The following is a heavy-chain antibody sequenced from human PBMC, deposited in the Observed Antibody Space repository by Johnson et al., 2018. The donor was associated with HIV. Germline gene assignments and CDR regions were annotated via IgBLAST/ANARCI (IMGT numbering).Heavy chain of an antibody. D-gene: IGHD2-2*01. CDR3: ARGDIVVVPAATRAQDAFDL. V-gene: IGHV3-11*04. J-gene: IGHJ3*01. Sequence: QVQLVESGGGLVKPGGSLRLSCAASGFTFSDYYMSWIRQAPGKGLEWVSYISSSGSTIYYADSVKGRFTIPRDNAKNSLYLQMNSLRAEDTAVYYCARGDIVVVPAATRAQDAFDLWGQGTMVTVSS. CDR2: ISSSGSTI. CDR1: GFTFSDYY.